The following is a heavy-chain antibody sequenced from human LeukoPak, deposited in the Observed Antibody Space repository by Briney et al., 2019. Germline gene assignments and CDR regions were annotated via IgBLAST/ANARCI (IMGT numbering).Heavy chain of an antibody. Sequence: PGGSQRLSCAASGFTFSSYDMNWVRQAPGKGLEWVSGISGSGGTTYYADSVKGRFTISRDNSKNTLYLQMSSLRAEDTAVYYCAKDRIVGAPDAFDIWGQGTMVTVSS. CDR3: AKDRIVGAPDAFDI. CDR1: GFTFSSYD. CDR2: ISGSGGTT. V-gene: IGHV3-23*01. J-gene: IGHJ3*02. D-gene: IGHD1-26*01.